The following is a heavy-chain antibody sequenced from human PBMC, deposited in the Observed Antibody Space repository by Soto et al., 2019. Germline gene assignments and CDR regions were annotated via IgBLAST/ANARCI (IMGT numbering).Heavy chain of an antibody. CDR1: GFTFSNAW. Sequence: GGSLSLSCAASGFTFSNAWMSWVRQAPGKGLEWVGRIKSKTDGGTTDYASPVKGRFTISRDDSKNTLYLQMNSLKTEDTAVYYCTTEAVVAATLDYFDYWGQGTLVTVSS. D-gene: IGHD2-15*01. J-gene: IGHJ4*02. V-gene: IGHV3-15*01. CDR2: IKSKTDGGTT. CDR3: TTEAVVAATLDYFDY.